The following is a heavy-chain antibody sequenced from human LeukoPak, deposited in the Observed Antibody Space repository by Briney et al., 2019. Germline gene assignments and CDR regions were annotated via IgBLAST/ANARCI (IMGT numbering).Heavy chain of an antibody. CDR1: GFTFSDYY. CDR2: ISSSGSTI. Sequence: GGSLRLSCAASGFTFSDYYMSWIRQAPGKGLEWVSYISSSGSTIYYADSVKGRFTISRDNAKNSLYLQMNSLRAEDTAVYYCARALTGYSYYYYMDVWGKGTTVTISS. J-gene: IGHJ6*03. D-gene: IGHD3-9*01. V-gene: IGHV3-11*01. CDR3: ARALTGYSYYYYMDV.